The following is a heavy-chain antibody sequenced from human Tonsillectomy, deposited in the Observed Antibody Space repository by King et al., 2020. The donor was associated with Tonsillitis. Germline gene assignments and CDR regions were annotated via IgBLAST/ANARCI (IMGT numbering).Heavy chain of an antibody. CDR1: GYTLTSYG. D-gene: IGHD6-19*01. J-gene: IGHJ4*02. Sequence: QLVQSGAEVKKPGASVKVSCKASGYTLTSYGIGWVRQAPGQGLEWMGWISPHNGNTNYAQNLQGRVTMTTDTSTSTAYMERRSLRSDDTAVYYCARGHIAVVGTGFDYWGQGTLVTVSS. CDR2: ISPHNGNT. V-gene: IGHV1-18*04. CDR3: ARGHIAVVGTGFDY.